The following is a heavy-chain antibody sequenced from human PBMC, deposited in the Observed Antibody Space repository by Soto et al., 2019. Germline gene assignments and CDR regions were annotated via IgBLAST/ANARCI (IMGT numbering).Heavy chain of an antibody. V-gene: IGHV5-51*01. D-gene: IGHD4-4*01. CDR2: IYPGDSDT. Sequence: GESLKISCKGSGYSFTSYWIGWVRQMPGKGLEWMGIIYPGDSDTRYSPSFQGQVTISADKSISTAYLQWSSLKASDTAMYYCARSGMTTVIFYGMDVWGQGTTVTVYS. J-gene: IGHJ6*02. CDR3: ARSGMTTVIFYGMDV. CDR1: GYSFTSYW.